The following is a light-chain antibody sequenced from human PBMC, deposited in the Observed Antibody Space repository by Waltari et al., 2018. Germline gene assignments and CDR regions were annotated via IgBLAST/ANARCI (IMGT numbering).Light chain of an antibody. Sequence: QSALTQPRSVSGSPGQSVPIACTGTRSDVGDYNYVSRYPHHPGKAPKLMISEGTERPSGVPDRCSCSNSGNTASLTISGLHAEDEADYYCCSSAGHYLRVFGGGTKLTVL. CDR1: RSDVGDYNY. J-gene: IGLJ2*01. CDR2: EGT. CDR3: CSSAGHYLRV. V-gene: IGLV2-11*01.